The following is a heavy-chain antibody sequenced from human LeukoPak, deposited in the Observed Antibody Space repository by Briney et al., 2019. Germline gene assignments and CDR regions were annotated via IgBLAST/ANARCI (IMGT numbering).Heavy chain of an antibody. Sequence: SETLSLTCTVSGGSISSYWWSWVRQPPGKGLEWIGYVYYSGSTNFNPSLKSRVTMSVDTSKKQFSLKLSSVTAADTAVYYCARGLSCGAKRFSNYYVRGLWRKGPTVTVSS. CDR1: GGSISSYW. J-gene: IGHJ6*04. V-gene: IGHV4-59*01. D-gene: IGHD3-16*01. CDR3: ARGLSCGAKRFSNYYVRGL. CDR2: VYYSGST.